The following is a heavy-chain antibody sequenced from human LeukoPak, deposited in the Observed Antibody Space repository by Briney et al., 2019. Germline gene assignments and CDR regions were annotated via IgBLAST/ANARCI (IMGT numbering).Heavy chain of an antibody. J-gene: IGHJ4*02. Sequence: SSETLSLTCTVSGGSISSSSYYWGWIRQPPGKGLEWIGEINHSGSTNYNPSLKSRVTISVDTSKNQFSLKLSSVTAADTAVYYCAREDYGSLGYWGQGTLVTVSS. D-gene: IGHD4/OR15-4a*01. CDR2: INHSGST. CDR1: GGSISSSSYY. V-gene: IGHV4-39*07. CDR3: AREDYGSLGY.